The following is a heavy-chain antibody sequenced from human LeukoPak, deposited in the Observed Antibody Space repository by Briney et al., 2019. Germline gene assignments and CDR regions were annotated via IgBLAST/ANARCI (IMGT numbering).Heavy chain of an antibody. D-gene: IGHD6-13*01. CDR1: GFTFSNYW. Sequence: GGSLRLSCAASGFTFSNYWMTWVRQAPGKGLEWVANIKKDGSEKNYVGSVKGRFTISRDNAKNSLYLQMNSLRAEETAVYYCAREVYSSSFRFDPWGQGTLVTVSS. CDR2: IKKDGSEK. CDR3: AREVYSSSFRFDP. J-gene: IGHJ5*02. V-gene: IGHV3-7*01.